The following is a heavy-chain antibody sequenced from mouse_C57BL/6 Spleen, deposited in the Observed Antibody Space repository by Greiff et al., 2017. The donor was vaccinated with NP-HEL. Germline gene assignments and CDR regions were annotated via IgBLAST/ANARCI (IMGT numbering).Heavy chain of an antibody. CDR3: ARHEGGSSY. J-gene: IGHJ2*01. V-gene: IGHV5-6*01. Sequence: EVKLVESGGDLVKPGGSLKLSCAASGFTFSSYGMSWVRQTPDKRLEWVATISSGGSYPYYPDSVKGRFTISRDNAKNTLYLQMSSLKSEDTAMYYCARHEGGSSYWGQGTTLTVSS. CDR1: GFTFSSYG. CDR2: ISSGGSYP. D-gene: IGHD1-1*01.